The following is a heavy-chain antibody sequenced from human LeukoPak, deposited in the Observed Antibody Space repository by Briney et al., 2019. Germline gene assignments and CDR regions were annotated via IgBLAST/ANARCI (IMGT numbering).Heavy chain of an antibody. CDR1: GFTFDDYG. D-gene: IGHD2-15*01. CDR2: INWNGGST. CDR3: AKGDIVVVVAATTIDY. V-gene: IGHV3-20*04. Sequence: GGSLRLSCAASGFTFDDYGMSWVRQAPGKGLEWVSGINWNGGSTGYADSVKGRFTISRDNAKNSLYLQMNSLRAEDTAVYYCAKGDIVVVVAATTIDYWGQGTLVTVSS. J-gene: IGHJ4*02.